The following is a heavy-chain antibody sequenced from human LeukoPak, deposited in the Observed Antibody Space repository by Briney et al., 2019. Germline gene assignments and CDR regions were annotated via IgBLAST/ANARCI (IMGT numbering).Heavy chain of an antibody. Sequence: GGSLRLSCAASGFTFSSYGMHWVRQAPGKGLEWVAFIRYDGSNKYYADSVKGRFTISRGNSKNTLYLQMNSLRAEDTAVYYCAKDLVPAAIFENFDYWGQGTLVTVSS. CDR3: AKDLVPAAIFENFDY. V-gene: IGHV3-30*02. J-gene: IGHJ4*02. CDR1: GFTFSSYG. D-gene: IGHD2-2*01. CDR2: IRYDGSNK.